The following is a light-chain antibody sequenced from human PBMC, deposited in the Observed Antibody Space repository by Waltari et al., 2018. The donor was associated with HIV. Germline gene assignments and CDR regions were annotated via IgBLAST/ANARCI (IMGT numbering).Light chain of an antibody. J-gene: IGLJ3*02. CDR2: DVS. CDR3: CSYAGSYTWV. V-gene: IGLV2-11*01. CDR1: SSDVGGYTY. Sequence: QSALTQPRSVSGPPGQSVTISCTGTSSDVGGYTYVSWYQQHPGKAPKLMIYDVSKRPSGVPDRFSGSKSGNTASLTISGLQAEDEADYYCCSYAGSYTWVFGGGTKLTVL.